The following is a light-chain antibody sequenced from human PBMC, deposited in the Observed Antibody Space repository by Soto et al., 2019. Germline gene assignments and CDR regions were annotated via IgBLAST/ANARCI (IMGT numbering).Light chain of an antibody. CDR3: QSYERRLPGV. V-gene: IGLV1-40*01. Sequence: QSVLTQPPSVSGAPGQRITISCTGSSSNSGADFDVYWYQQLPGAAPKLLIYGNTNRPSGVPDRFSGSKSGTSASLAITGLQAEDEADYYCQSYERRLPGVLGTGTKVTVL. J-gene: IGLJ1*01. CDR2: GNT. CDR1: SSNSGADFD.